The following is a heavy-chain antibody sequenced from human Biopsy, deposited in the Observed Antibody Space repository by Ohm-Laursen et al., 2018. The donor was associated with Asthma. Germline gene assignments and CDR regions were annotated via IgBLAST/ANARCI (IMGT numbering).Heavy chain of an antibody. CDR1: GFTFSSYG. CDR2: ISYDGSKR. CDR3: ARMITIFGVVSRGMDV. D-gene: IGHD3-3*01. Sequence: SLRLSCAASGFTFSSYGMHWVRQAPGKGLEWVALISYDGSKRHSADSVRGRFTISRDNSKNTLYLQMNSLRAGGTAVYYCARMITIFGVVSRGMDVWGQGTTVTVSS. V-gene: IGHV3-30*03. J-gene: IGHJ6*02.